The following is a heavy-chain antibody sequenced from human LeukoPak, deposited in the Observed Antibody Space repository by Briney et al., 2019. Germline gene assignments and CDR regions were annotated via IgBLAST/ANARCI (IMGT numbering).Heavy chain of an antibody. CDR3: ARDPRNIGLAP. CDR2: NNGDGSTT. J-gene: IGHJ5*02. CDR1: GFSLSGYW. V-gene: IGHV3-74*01. Sequence: SGGSLRLSCVASGFSLSGYWMYWVRQAPGKGLMYISRNNGDGSTTNYADLVKGRFTMSRDNVKNTLYLQMNSLRAEGTAVYYCARDPRNIGLAPWGQGTLVTVSS. D-gene: IGHD5-12*01.